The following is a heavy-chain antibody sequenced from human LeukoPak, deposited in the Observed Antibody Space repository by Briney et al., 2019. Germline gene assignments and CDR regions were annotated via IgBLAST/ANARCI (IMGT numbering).Heavy chain of an antibody. CDR3: AKLLAYCGGDCYSDDY. CDR2: INPNSGGT. J-gene: IGHJ4*02. D-gene: IGHD2-21*01. Sequence: ASVKVSCKASGYTFTGYYMHWVRQAPGQGLEWMGWINPNSGGTNYAQKFQGRVTMTRDTSISTAYMELSRLRSDDTAVYYCAKLLAYCGGDCYSDDYWGQGTLVTVSS. CDR1: GYTFTGYY. V-gene: IGHV1-2*02.